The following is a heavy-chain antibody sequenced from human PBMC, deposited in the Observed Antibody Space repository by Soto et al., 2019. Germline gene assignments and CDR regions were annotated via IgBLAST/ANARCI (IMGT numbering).Heavy chain of an antibody. V-gene: IGHV1-69*01. D-gene: IGHD2-2*01. Sequence: QVQPVQSGAEVKKPGSSVKVFCKASGGTFSNYTISWVRQAPGQGLEWMGGIIPVFGTTDYEHKFQGRVTITADGSTSTAYMKLSSLRSADTAVYYCARSSPYIVVRKPTGNQDYYGMDVWGQGTTVTVSS. J-gene: IGHJ6*02. CDR1: GGTFSNYT. CDR2: IIPVFGTT. CDR3: ARSSPYIVVRKPTGNQDYYGMDV.